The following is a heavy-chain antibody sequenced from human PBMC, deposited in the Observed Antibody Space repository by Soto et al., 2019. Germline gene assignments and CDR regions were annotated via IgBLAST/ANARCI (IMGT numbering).Heavy chain of an antibody. CDR1: GGSISSYY. D-gene: IGHD5-12*01. J-gene: IGHJ4*02. V-gene: IGHV4-59*01. Sequence: SETLSLTCTVSGGSISSYYWSWIRQPPGKGLEWIGYIYYSGSTNYNPSLKSRVTISVDTSKNQFSLELSSVTAADTAVYYCARTLSPHSGYDLFDYWGQGTLVTVSS. CDR2: IYYSGST. CDR3: ARTLSPHSGYDLFDY.